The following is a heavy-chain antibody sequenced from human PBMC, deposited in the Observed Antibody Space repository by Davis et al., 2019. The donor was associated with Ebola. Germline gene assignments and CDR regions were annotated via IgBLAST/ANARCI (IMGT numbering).Heavy chain of an antibody. V-gene: IGHV1-46*01. D-gene: IGHD2-2*01. CDR1: GYTFTSYY. CDR3: ARPRYCSRTSCSNWFDP. Sequence: AASVKVSCKASGYTFTSYYMHWVRQAPGQGLEWMGIINPSGGSTRYAQKFQGRVTMTRDTSTNTVYMELSSLRSEDTAVYYCARPRYCSRTSCSNWFDPWGQGTLVTVSS. CDR2: INPSGGST. J-gene: IGHJ5*02.